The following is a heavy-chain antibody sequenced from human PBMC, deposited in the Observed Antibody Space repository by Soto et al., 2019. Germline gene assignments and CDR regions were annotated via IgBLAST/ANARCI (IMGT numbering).Heavy chain of an antibody. D-gene: IGHD3-22*01. CDR3: DVVVITTDNDYFDY. CDR1: GFTFSSYS. CDR2: ISSSSSYI. V-gene: IGHV3-21*01. Sequence: GGSLRLSCAASGFTFSSYSMNWVRQAPGKGLEWVSSISSSSSYIYYADSVKGRFTISRDNAKNSLYLQMNSLRAEDTAVYYCDVVVITTDNDYFDYWRQGTLVTVSS. J-gene: IGHJ4*02.